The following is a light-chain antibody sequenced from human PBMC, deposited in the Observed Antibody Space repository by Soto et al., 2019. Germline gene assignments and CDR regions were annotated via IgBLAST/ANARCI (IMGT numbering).Light chain of an antibody. Sequence: DIQMTQSPSSLSASVGDRLTITCRASQTIISFLNWYQQKPGKAPKLLIYAASSLQSGVPSRFSGSGSGTDFTLNISSLQPEDFATYYCQQSYDTPYTFAQGTKLEIK. CDR1: QTIISF. J-gene: IGKJ2*01. CDR2: AAS. V-gene: IGKV1-39*01. CDR3: QQSYDTPYT.